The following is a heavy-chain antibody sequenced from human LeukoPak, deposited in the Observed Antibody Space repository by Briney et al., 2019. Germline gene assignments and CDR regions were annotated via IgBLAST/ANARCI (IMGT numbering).Heavy chain of an antibody. CDR3: ARDVIVVVPAAPGYYYMDV. D-gene: IGHD2-2*01. J-gene: IGHJ6*03. Sequence: SETLSLTCTVPGGSISSYYWSWIRQPAGKGLEWIGRIYTSGSTNYNPSLKSRVTMSVDTSKNQFSLKLSSVTVADTAVYYCARDVIVVVPAAPGYYYMDVWGKGTTVTVSS. CDR2: IYTSGST. CDR1: GGSISSYY. V-gene: IGHV4-4*07.